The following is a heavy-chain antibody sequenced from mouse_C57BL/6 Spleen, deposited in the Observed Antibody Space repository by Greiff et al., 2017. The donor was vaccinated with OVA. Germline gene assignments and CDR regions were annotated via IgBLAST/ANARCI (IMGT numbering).Heavy chain of an antibody. J-gene: IGHJ3*01. V-gene: IGHV1-69*01. Sequence: VQLQQPGAELVMPGASVKLSCKASGYTFTSYWMHWVKQRPGQGLEWIGEIDPSDSYTNYNQKFKGKSTLTVDKSSSTAYMQLSSLTSEDSAVYYCARRDYDLRRGFAYWGQGTLVTVSA. CDR3: ARRDYDLRRGFAY. D-gene: IGHD2-13*01. CDR2: IDPSDSYT. CDR1: GYTFTSYW.